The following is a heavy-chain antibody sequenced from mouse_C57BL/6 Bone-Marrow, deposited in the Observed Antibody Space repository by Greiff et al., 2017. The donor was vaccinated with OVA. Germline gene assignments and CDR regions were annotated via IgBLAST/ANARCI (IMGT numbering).Heavy chain of an antibody. CDR2: IYWDDDK. D-gene: IGHD1-1*01. V-gene: IGHV8-12*01. Sequence: QVTLNESGPGILQSSQTLSLTCSFSGFSLSTSGMGVSWIRQPSGKGLEWLAHIYWDDDKRYNPSLKSRLTISKDTSRNQVFLKITSVDTADTATYYCAREGDYYYGSSPYWYFDVWGTGTTVTVSS. CDR3: AREGDYYYGSSPYWYFDV. CDR1: GFSLSTSGMG. J-gene: IGHJ1*03.